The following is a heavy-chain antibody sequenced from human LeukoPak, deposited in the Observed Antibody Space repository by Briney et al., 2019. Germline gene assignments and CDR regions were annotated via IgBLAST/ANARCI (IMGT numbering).Heavy chain of an antibody. CDR1: GFTFSSYW. CDR3: ARDGIAARPPYFDY. J-gene: IGHJ4*02. D-gene: IGHD6-6*01. Sequence: PGGSLRLSCAASGFTFSSYWMHWVRQAPGKGPVWVSRVNSDGSSTSYADSVKGRFTISRDNAKNTLYLQMNSLRAEDTAVYYCARDGIAARPPYFDYWGQGTLVTVSS. CDR2: VNSDGSST. V-gene: IGHV3-74*01.